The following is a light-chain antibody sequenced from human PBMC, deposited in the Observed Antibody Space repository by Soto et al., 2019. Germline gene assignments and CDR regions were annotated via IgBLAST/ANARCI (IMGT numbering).Light chain of an antibody. CDR1: QSVSGW. J-gene: IGKJ4*01. CDR3: VQHYSYPLT. CDR2: DAS. Sequence: TQSPATLSLSPGERATLSCRASQSVSGWLAWYQQKPGEAPKLLIYDASALPRGVPSRFSGSGSGTEFTLTVSSLQPEDFATYYCVQHYSYPLTFGGGTKVDIK. V-gene: IGKV1-5*01.